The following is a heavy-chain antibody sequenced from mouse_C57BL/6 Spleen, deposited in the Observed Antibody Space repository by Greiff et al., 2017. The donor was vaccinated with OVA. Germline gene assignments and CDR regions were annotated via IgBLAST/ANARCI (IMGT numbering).Heavy chain of an antibody. CDR1: GYTFTSYW. CDR3: ARSGDYGSSSFYWYFDV. D-gene: IGHD1-1*01. J-gene: IGHJ1*03. CDR2: IDPSDSYT. V-gene: IGHV1-69*01. Sequence: VQLQQPGAELVMPGASVKLSCKASGYTFTSYWMHWVKQRPGQGLEWIGEIDPSDSYTNSNHKFQGKSTLTVDKSSSTAYMQLSSLTSEDSAVYYCARSGDYGSSSFYWYFDVWGTGTTVTVSS.